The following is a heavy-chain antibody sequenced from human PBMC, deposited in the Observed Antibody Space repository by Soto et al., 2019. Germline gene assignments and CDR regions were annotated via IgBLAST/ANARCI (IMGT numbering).Heavy chain of an antibody. CDR1: DGSISSYY. Sequence: SETLSLTCTVSDGSISSYYWSWIRQPPGKGLEWIGYIYYSGSTNYNPSLKSRVTISVDTSKNQFSLKLSSVTAADTAVYYCARGSPYNWNYNYYYGMDVWGQGTTVTVSS. V-gene: IGHV4-59*01. J-gene: IGHJ6*02. CDR2: IYYSGST. CDR3: ARGSPYNWNYNYYYGMDV. D-gene: IGHD1-20*01.